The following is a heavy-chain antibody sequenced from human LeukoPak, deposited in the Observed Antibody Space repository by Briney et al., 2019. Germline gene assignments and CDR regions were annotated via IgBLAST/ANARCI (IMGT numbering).Heavy chain of an antibody. CDR3: ARDLITMIVGGYFDL. Sequence: SETLSLTCTVSGYSISSGYYWGWIRQPPGKGLEWIGSIYHSGSTYYNPSLKSRVTISVDTSKNQFSLKLSSVTAADTAVYYCARDLITMIVGGYFDLSGRGTLVTVSS. CDR2: IYHSGST. J-gene: IGHJ2*01. D-gene: IGHD3-22*01. V-gene: IGHV4-38-2*02. CDR1: GYSISSGYY.